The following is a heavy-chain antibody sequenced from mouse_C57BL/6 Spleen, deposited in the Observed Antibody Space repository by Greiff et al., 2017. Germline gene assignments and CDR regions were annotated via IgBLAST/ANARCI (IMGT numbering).Heavy chain of an antibody. D-gene: IGHD1-1*01. CDR3: ARRGGRSGWYFDV. J-gene: IGHJ1*03. CDR2: INPNNGGT. V-gene: IGHV1-26*01. CDR1: GYTFTDYY. Sequence: EVQLQQSGPELVKPGASVKISCKASGYTFTDYYMNWVKQSHGKSLEWIGDINPNNGGTSYNQKFKGKATLTVDKSSSTAYMELRSLTYEDSAVYYCARRGGRSGWYFDVWGTGTTVTVSS.